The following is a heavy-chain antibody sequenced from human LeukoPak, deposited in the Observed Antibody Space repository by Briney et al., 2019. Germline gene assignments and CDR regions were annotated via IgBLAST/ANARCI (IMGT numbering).Heavy chain of an antibody. J-gene: IGHJ4*02. CDR2: IHPNSGGT. Sequence: GASVKVSCKASGYTFTDYYLHWVRQAPGQELEWVGWIHPNSGGTHYAQKLQGRLTMTRDTSISTAYMELTRLRSDDTAVYYCARDMGRYSGYDYDYWGQGTLVTASS. CDR3: ARDMGRYSGYDYDY. V-gene: IGHV1-2*02. CDR1: GYTFTDYY. D-gene: IGHD5-12*01.